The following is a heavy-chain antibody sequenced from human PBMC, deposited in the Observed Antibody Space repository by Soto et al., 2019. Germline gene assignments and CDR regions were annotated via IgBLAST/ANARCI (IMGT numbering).Heavy chain of an antibody. J-gene: IGHJ6*02. CDR2: INPNSGGT. V-gene: IGHV1-2*02. D-gene: IGHD2-15*01. CDR3: ARSGGSVNYYGMDV. CDR1: GYTFTGYY. Sequence: ASVKVSCKASGYTFTGYYMHWVRQAPGQGLEWMGWINPNSGGTNYAQKFQGRVTMTRDTSISTAYMELSRLRSDDTAVYYCARSGGSVNYYGMDVWGQGTTVTVSS.